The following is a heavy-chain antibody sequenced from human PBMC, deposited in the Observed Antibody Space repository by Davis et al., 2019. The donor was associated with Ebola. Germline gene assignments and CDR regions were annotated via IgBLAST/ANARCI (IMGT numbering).Heavy chain of an antibody. CDR2: IYYSGST. J-gene: IGHJ6*02. CDR1: GGSVSSGSYY. D-gene: IGHD3-10*01. CDR3: ARDLRFRGNYYYYYGMDV. V-gene: IGHV4-61*01. Sequence: MPGGSLRLSCTVSGGSVSSGSYYWSWIRQPPGKGLEWIGYIYYSGSTNYNPSLKSRVTISVDTSKNQFSLKLSSVTAADTAVYYCARDLRFRGNYYYYYGMDVWGQGTTVTVSS.